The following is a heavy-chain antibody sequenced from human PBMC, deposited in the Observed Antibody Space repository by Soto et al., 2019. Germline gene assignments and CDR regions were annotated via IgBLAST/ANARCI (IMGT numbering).Heavy chain of an antibody. CDR2: INPSGGST. CDR1: GYTFTSYY. V-gene: IGHV1-46*01. CDR3: ATYSSGWYYFDY. D-gene: IGHD6-19*01. Sequence: ASVKVSCKASGYTFTSYYMHWARQAPGQGLEWMGIINPSGGSTSYAQKFQGRVTMTRDTSTSTVYMELSSLRSEDTAVYYCATYSSGWYYFDYWGQGTLVPVSS. J-gene: IGHJ4*02.